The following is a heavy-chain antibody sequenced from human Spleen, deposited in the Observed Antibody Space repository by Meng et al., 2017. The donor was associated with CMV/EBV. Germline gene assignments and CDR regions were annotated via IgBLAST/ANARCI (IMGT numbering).Heavy chain of an antibody. CDR1: GFIVSSNY. D-gene: IGHD1/OR15-1a*01. Sequence: GESLKISCAASGFIVSSNYMSWVRQAPGKGLEWVSVIYSGGSTYYADSVKGRFTISRDNSKNTLYLQMNSLRAEDTAVYYCARDLRATWNNFPSVMDVWGQGTTVTVSS. CDR3: ARDLRATWNNFPSVMDV. V-gene: IGHV3-53*01. CDR2: IYSGGST. J-gene: IGHJ6*02.